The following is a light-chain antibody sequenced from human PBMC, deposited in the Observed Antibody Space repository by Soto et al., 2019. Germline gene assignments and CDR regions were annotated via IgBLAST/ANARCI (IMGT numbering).Light chain of an antibody. Sequence: QSALTQPPSASGSLGQSVTISCTGTSSDVGGYNHVSWYQQHPGKAPKFMIYEVSKRPSGVPDRFSGSKSGNTASLTVSGLQAEDEADYYCSSYAGNTPVVFGGGTKLTVL. CDR3: SSYAGNTPVV. J-gene: IGLJ2*01. CDR1: SSDVGGYNH. V-gene: IGLV2-8*01. CDR2: EVS.